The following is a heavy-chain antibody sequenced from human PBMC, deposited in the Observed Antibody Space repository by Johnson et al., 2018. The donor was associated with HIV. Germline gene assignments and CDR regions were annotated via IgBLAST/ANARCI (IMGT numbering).Heavy chain of an antibody. D-gene: IGHD4-17*01. CDR1: GFTFSSYG. Sequence: QMQLVESGGGVVQPGGSLRLSCAASGFTFSSYGMHWVRQAPGKGLEWVAFIRYDVTYNYYADSVKGRFTISRDNSKNTLYLQMNSLRVDDTAVYHCARPSVMTTLTTTPWAFDIWGQGTMVTVSS. J-gene: IGHJ3*02. CDR2: IRYDVTYN. CDR3: ARPSVMTTLTTTPWAFDI. V-gene: IGHV3-30*02.